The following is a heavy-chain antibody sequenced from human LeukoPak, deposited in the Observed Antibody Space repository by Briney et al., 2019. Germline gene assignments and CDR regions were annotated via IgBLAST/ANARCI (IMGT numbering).Heavy chain of an antibody. V-gene: IGHV1-24*01. CDR2: FDPEDGET. J-gene: IGHJ3*02. CDR1: GYTLPELS. CDR3: ATESSGWPPGAFDI. Sequence: ASVKVSCKVSGYTLPELSMHWVRQAPGKGLEWMGGFDPEDGETIYAQKFQGRVTMTEDTSTDTAYMELSSLRSEDTAVYYCATESSGWPPGAFDIWGQGTMVTVSS. D-gene: IGHD6-19*01.